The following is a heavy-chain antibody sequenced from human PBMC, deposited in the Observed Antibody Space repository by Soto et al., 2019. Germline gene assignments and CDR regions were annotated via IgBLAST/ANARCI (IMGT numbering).Heavy chain of an antibody. CDR3: VRGDMLGTAAYGMDV. D-gene: IGHD5-12*01. J-gene: IGHJ6*02. CDR2: ITSRSVYI. Sequence: EVQLVESGGGLVKPGGSLRLSCAASGFPFSIYSMDWVRQAPGKGLEWVSSITSRSVYIYYAGSVKGRFTISRDNAKNSLYLQMNSLRAEDTAVYYCVRGDMLGTAAYGMDVWGQGTTVTVS. CDR1: GFPFSIYS. V-gene: IGHV3-21*02.